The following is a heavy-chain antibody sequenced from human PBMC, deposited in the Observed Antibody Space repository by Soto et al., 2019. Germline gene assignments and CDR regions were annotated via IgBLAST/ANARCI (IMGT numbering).Heavy chain of an antibody. CDR1: GFTFDDYA. CDR2: ISWNSGSI. V-gene: IGHV3-9*01. J-gene: IGHJ6*02. Sequence: PGGSLRLSCAASGFTFDDYAMHWVRQAPGKGLEWVSGISWNSGSICYADSVKGRFTISRDNAKNSLYLQMNSLRAEDTALYYCSKDMENYYYYGMDVWGQGTSVTVSS. D-gene: IGHD1-1*01. CDR3: SKDMENYYYYGMDV.